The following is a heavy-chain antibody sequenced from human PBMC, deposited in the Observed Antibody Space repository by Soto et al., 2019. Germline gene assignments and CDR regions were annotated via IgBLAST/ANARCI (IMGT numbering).Heavy chain of an antibody. Sequence: QVQLVESGGGVVQPGRSLRLSCAVSGFTFSSDAMHWVRQAPGKGLEWVAVISYHGSDKYYADSVKGRFTISRDNSKSTLYLQMNSLRAEDTAVYYCARSRYYYDTSDYLDYWGQGTLVTFSS. J-gene: IGHJ4*02. CDR1: GFTFSSDA. CDR3: ARSRYYYDTSDYLDY. CDR2: ISYHGSDK. V-gene: IGHV3-30-3*01. D-gene: IGHD3-22*01.